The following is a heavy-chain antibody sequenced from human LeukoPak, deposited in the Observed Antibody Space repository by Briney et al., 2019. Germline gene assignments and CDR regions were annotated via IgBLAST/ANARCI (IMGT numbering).Heavy chain of an antibody. Sequence: ETLSLTCTVSGGSISSYYWSWVRQAPGKGLEWVANIKQDGSEKYYVDSVKGRFTISRDNAKNSLYLQMNSLRAEDTAVYYCARLRYGDYVLDYWGQGTLVTVSS. CDR3: ARLRYGDYVLDY. V-gene: IGHV3-7*01. D-gene: IGHD4-17*01. CDR1: GGSISSYY. J-gene: IGHJ4*02. CDR2: IKQDGSEK.